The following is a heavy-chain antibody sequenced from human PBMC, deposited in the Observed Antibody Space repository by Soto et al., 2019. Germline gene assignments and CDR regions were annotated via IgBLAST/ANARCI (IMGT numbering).Heavy chain of an antibody. CDR2: IWYDGSNK. J-gene: IGHJ3*02. V-gene: IGHV3-33*01. Sequence: GSLRLSCAASGFTFSSYGMHWVRQAPGKGLEWVAVIWYDGSNKYYADSVKGRFTISRDNSKNTLYLQMNSLRAEDTAVYYCARDLNEDDAFDIWRQGTMVTVSS. CDR3: ARDLNEDDAFDI. CDR1: GFTFSSYG.